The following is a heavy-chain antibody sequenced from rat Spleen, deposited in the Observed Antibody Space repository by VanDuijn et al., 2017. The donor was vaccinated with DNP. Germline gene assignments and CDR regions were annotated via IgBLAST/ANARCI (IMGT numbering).Heavy chain of an antibody. J-gene: IGHJ4*01. Sequence: QVQLKESGPGLVQPSQTLSLTCTVSGFSLDSNSVSWVRQPPGKGLEGMGGIWDDGSTAYNSALKSRLSISRDTSKSQVFLKMNSLQTEDTATYYCAREVPFGFTFDYWGQGASVTVSS. CDR2: IWDDGST. CDR1: GFSLDSNS. V-gene: IGHV2-1*01. CDR3: AREVPFGFTFDY. D-gene: IGHD4-6*01.